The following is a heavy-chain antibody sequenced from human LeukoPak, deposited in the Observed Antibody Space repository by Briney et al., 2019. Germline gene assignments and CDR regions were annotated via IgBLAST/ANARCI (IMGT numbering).Heavy chain of an antibody. CDR3: ARHDRRTGSHFDY. V-gene: IGHV4-39*01. D-gene: IGHD1-14*01. J-gene: IGHJ4*02. CDR1: GGSVSGSSYY. CDR2: IYHNGNI. Sequence: PSETLSLTCTVSGGSVSGSSYYWGWIRQPPGEGLEWSGSIYHNGNIYYNPSLKSRVSISVDTSKNQFSLKLSSVTAADTAVYYCARHDRRTGSHFDYWGQGTLVTVSS.